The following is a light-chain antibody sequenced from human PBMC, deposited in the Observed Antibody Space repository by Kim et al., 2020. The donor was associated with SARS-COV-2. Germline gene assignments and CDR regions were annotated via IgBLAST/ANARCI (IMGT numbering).Light chain of an antibody. CDR3: QQYGSSPYT. CDR2: AAS. Sequence: LSPGERATLSCRASQSVSTSYLAWYQQKPGQAPRLVIYAASSRATGVSDRFSGSGSGTDFTLTISRLEPDDCAVYYCQQYGSSPYTFGQGTKLEI. J-gene: IGKJ2*01. V-gene: IGKV3-20*01. CDR1: QSVSTSY.